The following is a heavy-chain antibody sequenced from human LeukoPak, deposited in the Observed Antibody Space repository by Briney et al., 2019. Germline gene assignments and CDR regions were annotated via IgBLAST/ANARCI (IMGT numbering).Heavy chain of an antibody. CDR3: ARAAPNSGSYHFDY. CDR1: GGSISSYY. Sequence: SETLSLTCTVSGGSISSYYWSWIRQPAGKGLEWIGRIYTSGSTNYNPSLKSRVTMSVDTSKNQFSLKLGSVTAADTAVYYCARAAPNSGSYHFDYWGQGTLVTVSS. V-gene: IGHV4-4*07. D-gene: IGHD1-26*01. CDR2: IYTSGST. J-gene: IGHJ4*02.